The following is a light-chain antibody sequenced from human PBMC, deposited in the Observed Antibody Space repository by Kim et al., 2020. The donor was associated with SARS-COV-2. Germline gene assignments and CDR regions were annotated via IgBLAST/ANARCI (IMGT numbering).Light chain of an antibody. CDR2: DAS. J-gene: IGKJ2*01. CDR3: QQYDSFTRA. Sequence: SASVGARVTITGQASQDIHTYLNWYQQKPGTAPKRLIYDASNLETGVPSRFRGSGSGTEFTFTISSLQPEDIATYYCQQYDSFTRAFGQGTKLEI. V-gene: IGKV1-33*01. CDR1: QDIHTY.